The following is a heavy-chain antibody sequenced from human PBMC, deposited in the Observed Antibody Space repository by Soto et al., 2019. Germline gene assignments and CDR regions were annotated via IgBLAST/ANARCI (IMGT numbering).Heavy chain of an antibody. CDR1: WGSCSGYD. Sequence: SQTLSVSYGVYWGSCSGYDWSCIRQPPAKGLEWIGEINHSGSTNYNPSLKCRVTISVDTSKNQFSLKLSSVTAADTAVYYCARPQYYTSPSCPGYSPHWRHRTLVTVSS. V-gene: IGHV4-34*01. CDR2: INHSGST. CDR3: ARPQYYTSPSCPGYSPH. J-gene: IGHJ1*01. D-gene: IGHD3-10*01.